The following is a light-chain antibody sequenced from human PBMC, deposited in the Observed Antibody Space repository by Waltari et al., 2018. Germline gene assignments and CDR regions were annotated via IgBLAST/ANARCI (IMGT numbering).Light chain of an antibody. CDR3: CSYAGSSTFLYV. V-gene: IGLV2-23*02. CDR2: EVS. J-gene: IGLJ1*01. Sequence: QSALTQPASVSGSPGQSITISCTGTSSDVGGYNLVSWYQQHPGKAPKLMIYEVSKRPSGVYNRFSGAKAGNTASLTISGLQAEDEADYYCCSYAGSSTFLYVFGTGTKVTVL. CDR1: SSDVGGYNL.